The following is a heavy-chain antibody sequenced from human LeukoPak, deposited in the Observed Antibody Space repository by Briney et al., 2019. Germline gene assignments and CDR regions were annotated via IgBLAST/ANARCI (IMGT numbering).Heavy chain of an antibody. CDR2: IYYSGST. CDR1: GGAISSYY. V-gene: IGHV4-59*08. CDR3: ARHGNYDILTGYYLSGEGGYYFDY. Sequence: SETLSLTCTVSGGAISSYYWSWIRQPPGKGLEWIGYIYYSGSTNYNPSLKSRVTISVDTSKNQFSLKLSSVTAADTAVYYCARHGNYDILTGYYLSGEGGYYFDYWGQGTLVTVSS. D-gene: IGHD3-9*01. J-gene: IGHJ4*02.